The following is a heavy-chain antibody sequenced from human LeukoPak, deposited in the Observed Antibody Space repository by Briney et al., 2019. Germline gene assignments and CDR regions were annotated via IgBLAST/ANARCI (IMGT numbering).Heavy chain of an antibody. CDR1: GGSISTSSYY. V-gene: IGHV4-39*01. J-gene: IGHJ4*02. D-gene: IGHD5-18*01. CDR3: ARLAWDHSSFDY. CDR2: IYYSGST. Sequence: SETLSLTCTVSGGSISTSSYYWGWIRQPPGKGLEWIGSIYYSGSTYYNPSLKSRVTISVDTSKNQFSLKLSSVTAADTAVYYCARLAWDHSSFDYWGQGTLVTVSS.